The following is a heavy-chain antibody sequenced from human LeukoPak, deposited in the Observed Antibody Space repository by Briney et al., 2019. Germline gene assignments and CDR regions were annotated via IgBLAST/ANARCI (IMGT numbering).Heavy chain of an antibody. D-gene: IGHD1-7*01. CDR3: ARDGAAYWNYGFDY. J-gene: IGHJ4*02. V-gene: IGHV3-21*01. CDR2: IISSSYI. Sequence: GGPLRLSCAASGFTLSSYSMNWVRQAPGKGLEWVSSIISSSYIYYADSVKGRFTISRDNATNTLYLQMTSLRAEDTAVYYCARDGAAYWNYGFDYWGQGTLVTVSS. CDR1: GFTLSSYS.